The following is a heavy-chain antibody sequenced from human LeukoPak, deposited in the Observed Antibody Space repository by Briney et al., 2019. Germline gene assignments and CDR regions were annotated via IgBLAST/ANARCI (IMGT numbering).Heavy chain of an antibody. CDR2: IIPILGIA. D-gene: IGHD2-8*01. J-gene: IGHJ3*02. Sequence: SVKVSCKASGGTFSSYAISWVRQAPGQGLEWMGRIIPILGIANYAQKFQGRVTITADKSTSTAYMELSSLRSEDTAVYYCATLPVVLKIVDAFDIWGQGTMVTVSS. CDR1: GGTFSSYA. V-gene: IGHV1-69*04. CDR3: ATLPVVLKIVDAFDI.